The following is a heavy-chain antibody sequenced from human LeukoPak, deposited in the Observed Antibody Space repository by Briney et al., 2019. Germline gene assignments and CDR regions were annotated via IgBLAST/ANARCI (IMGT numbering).Heavy chain of an antibody. CDR3: VSHYFDY. Sequence: PSETLSLTCTVSGGSISSYYWSWIRQPPGKGPEWIGEINHSGSTNYNPSLKSRVTISVDTSKNQFSLKLSSVTAADTAVYYCVSHYFDYWGQGTLVTVSS. CDR2: INHSGST. J-gene: IGHJ4*02. CDR1: GGSISSYY. V-gene: IGHV4-34*01. D-gene: IGHD5/OR15-5a*01.